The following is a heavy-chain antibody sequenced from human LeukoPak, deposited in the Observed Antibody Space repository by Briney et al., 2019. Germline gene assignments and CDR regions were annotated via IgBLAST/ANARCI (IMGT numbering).Heavy chain of an antibody. CDR1: GFTFRSYW. V-gene: IGHV3-23*01. D-gene: IGHD6-19*01. J-gene: IGHJ4*02. Sequence: GGSLRLSCAASGFTFRSYWMSWVRQAPGKGLEWVSAISGSGGSTYYADSVKGRFTISRDNSKNTLYLQMNSLRAEGTAVYYCAKEGSRYSSGWSHFDYWGQGTLVTVSS. CDR3: AKEGSRYSSGWSHFDY. CDR2: ISGSGGST.